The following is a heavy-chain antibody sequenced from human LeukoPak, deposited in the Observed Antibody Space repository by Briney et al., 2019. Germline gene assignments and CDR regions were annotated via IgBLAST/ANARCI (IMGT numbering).Heavy chain of an antibody. Sequence: GASVTVSCKASGYTFARYYIHWVRQAPGQGLEWMGGIIPIFGTANYAQKFQGRVTITADESTSTAYMELSSLRSEDTAVYYCARDLPAYSGYQSFFDYWGQGTLVTVSS. CDR3: ARDLPAYSGYQSFFDY. V-gene: IGHV1-69*13. CDR2: IIPIFGTA. D-gene: IGHD5-12*01. J-gene: IGHJ4*02. CDR1: GYTFARYY.